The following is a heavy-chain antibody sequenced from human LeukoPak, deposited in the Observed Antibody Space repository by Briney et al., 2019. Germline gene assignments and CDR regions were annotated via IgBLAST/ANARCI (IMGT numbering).Heavy chain of an antibody. Sequence: ASVKVSCKASGYTFTGYYMHWVRQAPGQGLGWMGWINPNSGGTNYAQKFQGRVTMTRDTSISTAYMELSRLRSDDTAVYYCARNYDYVWGSYRDYYFDYWGQGTLVTVSS. J-gene: IGHJ4*02. CDR1: GYTFTGYY. CDR3: ARNYDYVWGSYRDYYFDY. D-gene: IGHD3-16*02. CDR2: INPNSGGT. V-gene: IGHV1-2*02.